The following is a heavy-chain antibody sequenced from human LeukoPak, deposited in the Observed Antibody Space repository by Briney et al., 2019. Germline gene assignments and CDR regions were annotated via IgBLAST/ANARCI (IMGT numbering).Heavy chain of an antibody. J-gene: IGHJ4*02. D-gene: IGHD6-19*01. CDR3: ARDGGWLGSYDY. V-gene: IGHV4-31*03. CDR1: GGSISSGGYY. Sequence: SETLSLTCTVSGGSISSGGYYWSWIRQHPGKGLEWIGYIYYSGSTYYNPSLKSRVTISVDTSKNQFSLKLSSVTAADTAVYYCARDGGWLGSYDYWGQGTLVTVSS. CDR2: IYYSGST.